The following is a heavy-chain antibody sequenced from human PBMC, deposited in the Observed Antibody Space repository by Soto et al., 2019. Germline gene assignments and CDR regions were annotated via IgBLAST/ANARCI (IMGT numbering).Heavy chain of an antibody. V-gene: IGHV1-18*01. CDR1: GYIFSRYG. D-gene: IGHD6-13*01. CDR3: AREAAAERNYYGLDV. J-gene: IGHJ6*02. CDR2: ISGYNGNT. Sequence: QVQLVQSGAEVRKPGASMKISCKASGYIFSRYGISWVRQAPGQGLEWMGWISGYNGNTKFGERVQGRVNVTTDTSTSTAYMELRSLRSDDTAVYYCAREAAAERNYYGLDVWGQGTTVIVSS.